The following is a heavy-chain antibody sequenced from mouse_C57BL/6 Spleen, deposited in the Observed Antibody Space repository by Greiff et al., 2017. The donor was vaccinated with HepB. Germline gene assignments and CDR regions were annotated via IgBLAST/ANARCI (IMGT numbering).Heavy chain of an antibody. CDR2: IYPRSGNT. D-gene: IGHD4-1*01. CDR1: GYTFTSYG. CDR3: ARGWDEGYWYFDV. Sequence: QVQLKQSGAELARPGASVKLSCKASGYTFTSYGISWVKQRTGQGLEWIGEIYPRSGNTYYNEKFKGKATLTADKSSSTAYMELRSLTSEDAAVYFCARGWDEGYWYFDVWGTGTTVTVSS. V-gene: IGHV1-81*01. J-gene: IGHJ1*03.